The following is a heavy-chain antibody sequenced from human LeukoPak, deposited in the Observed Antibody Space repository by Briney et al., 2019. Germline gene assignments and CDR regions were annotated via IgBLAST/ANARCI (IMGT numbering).Heavy chain of an antibody. CDR3: ARRPYYYDRGGYSLDY. CDR2: IYPGDSDT. D-gene: IGHD3-22*01. V-gene: IGHV5-51*01. CDR1: GYSFTSYW. Sequence: PGESLKISCKGSGYSFTSYWMGGVRQMPGKGLEWMGIIYPGDSDTRYSPSFQGQVTISADKSIGTAYLQWSSLKASDTAMYYCARRPYYYDRGGYSLDYWGQGTLVTVSS. J-gene: IGHJ4*02.